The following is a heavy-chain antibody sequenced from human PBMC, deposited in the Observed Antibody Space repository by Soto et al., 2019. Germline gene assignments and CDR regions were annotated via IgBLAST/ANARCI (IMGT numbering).Heavy chain of an antibody. V-gene: IGHV2-5*02. CDR1: GFSLSSNGVG. D-gene: IGHD4-17*01. CDR3: AKKGGGDYILGY. J-gene: IGHJ4*02. Sequence: QITLKESGPTLVKPTQTLTLTCTFSGFSLSSNGVGVGWIRQPPGKALEWLALIYWDDSKHYSPSLKSRLTITKDTSRNQVVLTMTNMDPVDTGTYYCAKKGGGDYILGYWGQGTLVTVSS. CDR2: IYWDDSK.